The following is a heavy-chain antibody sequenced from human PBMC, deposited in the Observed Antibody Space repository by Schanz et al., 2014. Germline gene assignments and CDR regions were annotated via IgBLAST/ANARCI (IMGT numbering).Heavy chain of an antibody. D-gene: IGHD2-2*01. CDR1: GGSISSYY. J-gene: IGHJ6*03. CDR2: ITYSGGA. CDR3: ARVHSTSLERGSHYYMDV. V-gene: IGHV4-59*01. Sequence: QVQLQESGPGLVRPSETLSLTCTVSGGSISSYYWSWIRQSPGKGPEWIGYITYSGGANHNDSLKGRVTISVDTAKNQFSRKDTSVTAADADIYYGARVHSTSLERGSHYYMDVWGKGTTVTVSS.